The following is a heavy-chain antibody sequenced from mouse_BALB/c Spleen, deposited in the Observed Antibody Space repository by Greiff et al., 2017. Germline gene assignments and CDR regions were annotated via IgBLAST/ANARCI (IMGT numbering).Heavy chain of an antibody. CDR1: GYSITSGYY. CDR3: ARGSLLRKLAWFAY. CDR2: ISYDGSN. J-gene: IGHJ3*01. Sequence: EVKLMESGPGLVKPSQSLSLTCSVTGYSITSGYYWNWIRQFPGNKLEWMGYISYDGSNNYNPSLKNRISITRDTSKNQFFLKLNSVTTEDTATYYCARGSLLRKLAWFAYWGQGTLVTVSA. V-gene: IGHV3-6*02. D-gene: IGHD1-2*01.